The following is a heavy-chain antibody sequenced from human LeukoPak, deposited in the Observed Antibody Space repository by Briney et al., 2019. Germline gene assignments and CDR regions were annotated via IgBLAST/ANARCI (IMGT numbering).Heavy chain of an antibody. V-gene: IGHV3-21*04. Sequence: GGSLRLSCAASGFTFSSYSMNWVRQAPGKGLEWVSSISSSSSYIYYADSVKGRFTISRDNAKNTLYLQMNSLRAEDTAVYYCAKGRLGYCSGGSCPDGYWGQGTLVTVSS. CDR2: ISSSSSYI. J-gene: IGHJ4*02. CDR1: GFTFSSYS. D-gene: IGHD2-15*01. CDR3: AKGRLGYCSGGSCPDGY.